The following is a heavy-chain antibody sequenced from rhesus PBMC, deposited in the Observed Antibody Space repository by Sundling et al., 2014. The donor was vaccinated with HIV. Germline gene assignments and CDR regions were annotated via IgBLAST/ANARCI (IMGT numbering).Heavy chain of an antibody. CDR1: GFTFSSYG. Sequence: EVQLVETGGGLVQPGGSLKLSCAASGFTFSSYGMSWVRQAPGKGLECVSLINSGGGSIYYADSVKGRFTISRDNSKNTLSLQMNSLRAEDTAVYYCAKGDGDSWNYYYYGLDSWGQGVVVTVSS. CDR2: INSGGGSI. V-gene: IGHV3S42*01. J-gene: IGHJ6*01. D-gene: IGHD1-1-1*01. CDR3: AKGDGDSWNYYYYGLDS.